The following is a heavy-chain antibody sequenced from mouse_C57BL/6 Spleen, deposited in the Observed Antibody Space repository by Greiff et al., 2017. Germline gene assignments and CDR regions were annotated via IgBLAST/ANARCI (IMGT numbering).Heavy chain of an antibody. CDR2: IYPGDGDT. CDR3: ARSQLGPFDY. Sequence: VMLVESGPELVKPGASVKISCKASGYAFSSSWMNWVKQRPGKGLEWIGRIYPGDGDTNYNGKFKGKATLTADKSSSTAYMQLSSLTSEDSAVYFCARSQLGPFDYWGQGTTLTVSS. D-gene: IGHD4-1*02. J-gene: IGHJ2*01. CDR1: GYAFSSSW. V-gene: IGHV1-82*01.